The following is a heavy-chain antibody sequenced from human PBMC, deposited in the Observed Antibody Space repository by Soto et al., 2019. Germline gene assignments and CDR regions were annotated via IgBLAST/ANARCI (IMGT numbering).Heavy chain of an antibody. V-gene: IGHV4-4*07. CDR3: ARHSLALRKNNWFDP. CDR1: GGSISSYY. Sequence: SETLSLTCTVSGGSISSYYWSWIRQPAGKGLEWIGRIYTSGSTNYNPSLKSRVTMSVDTSKTQFYLKLSSVTAADTALYFSARHSLALRKNNWFDPWGQGIMVTVSS. CDR2: IYTSGST. J-gene: IGHJ5*02. D-gene: IGHD3-3*02.